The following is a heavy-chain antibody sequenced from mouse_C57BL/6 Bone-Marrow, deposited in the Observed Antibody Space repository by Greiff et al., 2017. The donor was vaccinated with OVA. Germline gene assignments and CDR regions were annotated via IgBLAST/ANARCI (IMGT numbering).Heavy chain of an antibody. Sequence: EVQLQQSGAELVRPGASVKLSCTASGFNIKDYYMHWVKQRPEQGLEWIGRIDTDDGDTEYAPKFQGKATMTAETSSNTAYLQLSSLTSEDTAVYYCTTRWLLLGCAYWGQGTLVTVSA. D-gene: IGHD2-3*01. V-gene: IGHV14-1*01. J-gene: IGHJ3*01. CDR3: TTRWLLLGCAY. CDR1: GFNIKDYY. CDR2: IDTDDGDT.